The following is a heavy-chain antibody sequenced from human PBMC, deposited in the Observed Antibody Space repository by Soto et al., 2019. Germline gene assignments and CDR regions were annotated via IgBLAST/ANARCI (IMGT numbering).Heavy chain of an antibody. V-gene: IGHV4-59*01. Sequence: PSETLSLTCTVPGGSISSYYWSWIRQPPGKGLEWIGYIYYSGSTNYNPSLKSRVTISVDTSKTQFSLKLSSVTAADTAVYYCARDSVWYSSSRYRSGMEIWGQGTTVTVSS. CDR1: GGSISSYY. D-gene: IGHD6-13*01. J-gene: IGHJ6*02. CDR2: IYYSGST. CDR3: ARDSVWYSSSRYRSGMEI.